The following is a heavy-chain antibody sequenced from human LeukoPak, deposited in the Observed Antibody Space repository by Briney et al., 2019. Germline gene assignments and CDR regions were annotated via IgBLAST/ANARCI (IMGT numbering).Heavy chain of an antibody. CDR2: ISWNSGNI. D-gene: IGHD3-16*01. CDR3: AKDFYALGDQYYFDY. J-gene: IGHJ4*02. Sequence: GGSLRLSCTGSGFTFDDYAMHWVRQAPGKGLEWVSGISWNSGNIGYADSVKGRFTISRNNAQNSLYLQMNSLRPEDTALYYCAKDFYALGDQYYFDYWGQGTLVTVSS. V-gene: IGHV3-9*01. CDR1: GFTFDDYA.